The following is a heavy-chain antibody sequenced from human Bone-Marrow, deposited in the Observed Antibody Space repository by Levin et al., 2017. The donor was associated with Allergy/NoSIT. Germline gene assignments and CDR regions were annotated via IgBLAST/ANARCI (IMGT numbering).Heavy chain of an antibody. Sequence: LSLTCAASEFSFSDSYMTWLRQVPGKGPECLSYISGSSEFINYADSVKGRFTVSRDNARKSLYLQMNSLRAEDTAVYYCSTDPRILDYWGQGTLVTVSS. J-gene: IGHJ4*02. CDR2: ISGSSEFI. CDR3: STDPRILDY. CDR1: EFSFSDSY. D-gene: IGHD3-9*01. V-gene: IGHV3-11*05.